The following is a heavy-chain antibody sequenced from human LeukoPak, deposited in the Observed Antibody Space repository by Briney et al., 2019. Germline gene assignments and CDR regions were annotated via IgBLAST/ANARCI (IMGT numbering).Heavy chain of an antibody. CDR3: AKGGSYRSQPYFDY. CDR2: ISGGGGNT. J-gene: IGHJ4*02. Sequence: PGGSLRLSCAATEFTSNNYGMSWVRQAPGKGLEWVSTISGGGGNTFYADSVKGRFTISRDNSKNTLYLQMNSLRAEDTGVYYCAKGGSYRSQPYFDYWGQGTAVTVPS. V-gene: IGHV3-23*01. D-gene: IGHD3-16*02. CDR1: EFTSNNYG.